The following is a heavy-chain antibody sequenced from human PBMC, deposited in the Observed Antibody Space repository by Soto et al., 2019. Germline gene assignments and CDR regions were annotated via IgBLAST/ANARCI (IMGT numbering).Heavy chain of an antibody. V-gene: IGHV6-1*01. J-gene: IGHJ4*02. Sequence: PSQTLSLTCGISGDSVSSNSVAWHWIRQSPSRGLEWLGRTYYRSRWYSDYAISVKSRMTISPDTSKNQFSLQLNSVTPEDTAVYYRVRDNIVAGMDLFDYWGRGTMVTVSS. CDR2: TYYRSRWYS. CDR3: VRDNIVAGMDLFDY. CDR1: GDSVSSNSVA. D-gene: IGHD5-12*01.